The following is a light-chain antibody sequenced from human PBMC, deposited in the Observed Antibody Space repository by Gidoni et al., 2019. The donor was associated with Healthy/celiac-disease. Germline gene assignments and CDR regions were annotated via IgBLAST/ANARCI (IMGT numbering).Light chain of an antibody. J-gene: IGLJ2*01. Sequence: SSELTQDPAVSVALGQTVRITCQGDSLRSYYASWYQQKPGQAPVLVLYGKDNRPSGIPDRFSGSSSGNTASLTITGAQAEAEADYYCNSRDSSGNHPVFGGGTKLTVL. V-gene: IGLV3-19*01. CDR3: NSRDSSGNHPV. CDR1: SLRSYY. CDR2: GKD.